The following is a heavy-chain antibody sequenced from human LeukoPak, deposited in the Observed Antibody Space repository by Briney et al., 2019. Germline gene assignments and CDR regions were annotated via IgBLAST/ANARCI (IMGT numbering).Heavy chain of an antibody. J-gene: IGHJ6*02. CDR2: IYYSGST. V-gene: IGHV4-39*01. Sequence: SQTLSLTCTVSGGSISSGGYYWSWIRQPPGKGLEWIGSIYYSGSTYYNPSLKSRVTISVDTSKNQFSLKLSSVTAADTAVYYCARQVPAAILRGGVYGMDVWGQGTTVTVSS. CDR1: GGSISSGGYY. D-gene: IGHD2-2*02. CDR3: ARQVPAAILRGGVYGMDV.